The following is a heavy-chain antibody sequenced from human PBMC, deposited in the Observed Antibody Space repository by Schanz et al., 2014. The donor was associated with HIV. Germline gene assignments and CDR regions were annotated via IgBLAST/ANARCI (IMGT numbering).Heavy chain of an antibody. D-gene: IGHD1-26*01. CDR3: ATQEWELPNYFAV. Sequence: QVQLQESGPGLVKPSQTLSLTCSVSGDSISSGGYYWSWIRQHPGKGLEWIGYIYYNGDTYYNPSLKSRVTISVDTSRNQFSLRLNSVTAADTAVYYCATQEWELPNYFAVWGRGTPVTISS. CDR2: IYYNGDT. CDR1: GDSISSGGYY. V-gene: IGHV4-31*03. J-gene: IGHJ4*02.